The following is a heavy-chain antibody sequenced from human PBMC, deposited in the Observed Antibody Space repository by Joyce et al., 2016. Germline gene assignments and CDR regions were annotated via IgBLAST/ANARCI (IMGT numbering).Heavy chain of an antibody. V-gene: IGHV1-18*01. CDR3: ARNGGLSYGQVDY. CDR2: IICNSGRT. D-gene: IGHD5-18*01. J-gene: IGHJ4*02. Sequence: QVQLVQSGPEVQKPGASVKVSCKASGYTFISYDFNWVRQAPGQGLEWMGGIICNSGRTNHAHKVQGRVTMTTDTSTTTAYMELRNLRSDDTAVYYCARNGGLSYGQVDYWGQGTLVTVSS. CDR1: GYTFISYD.